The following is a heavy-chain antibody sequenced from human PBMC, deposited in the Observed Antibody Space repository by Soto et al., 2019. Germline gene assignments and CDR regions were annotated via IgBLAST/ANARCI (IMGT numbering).Heavy chain of an antibody. CDR3: ARAIGPTLFDY. D-gene: IGHD3-22*01. CDR1: GFTFSSYD. V-gene: IGHV3-13*04. J-gene: IGHJ4*02. Sequence: PGGSLRLSCSASGFTFSSYDMHWVRQGPGKGLEWVSAIGTAGDTNYAGSVKGRLTIPRENAKNSLYLQMNSLRAGDTAIYFCARAIGPTLFDYWGQGTLVTVSS. CDR2: IGTAGDT.